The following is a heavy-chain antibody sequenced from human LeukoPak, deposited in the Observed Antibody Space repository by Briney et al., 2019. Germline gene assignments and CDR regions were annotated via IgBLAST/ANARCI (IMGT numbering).Heavy chain of an antibody. CDR1: GFTFSSYG. Sequence: GGSLRLSCAASGFTFSSYGMHWVRQAPGKGLEWEAFIRYDGGNKYYADSVKGRFTISRDNSKNTLYLQMNSLRAEDTAVYYCAKDYSDYDFGDYWGQGTLVTVSS. J-gene: IGHJ4*02. V-gene: IGHV3-30*02. CDR2: IRYDGGNK. D-gene: IGHD5-12*01. CDR3: AKDYSDYDFGDY.